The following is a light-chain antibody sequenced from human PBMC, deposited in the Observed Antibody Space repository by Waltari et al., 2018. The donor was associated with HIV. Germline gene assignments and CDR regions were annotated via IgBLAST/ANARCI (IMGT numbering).Light chain of an antibody. CDR2: DFI. J-gene: IGLJ2*01. CDR1: NSALSNY. V-gene: IGLV2-14*03. Sequence: QSDLTQPASVSGSPGQSITISCTATNSALSNYISWYQHHPGDAPKLILFDFIRRPSAISDRFSGSKSGNSASLTISWLQADDEADYFCSSYVGSARLFGGGTKVTVL. CDR3: SSYVGSARL.